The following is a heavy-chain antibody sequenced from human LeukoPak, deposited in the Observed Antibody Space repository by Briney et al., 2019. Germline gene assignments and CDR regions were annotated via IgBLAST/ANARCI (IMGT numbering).Heavy chain of an antibody. Sequence: SSETLSLTCAVYGGSFSGYYWSWIRQPPGKGLEWIGEITHTGTTNYNPSLKSRVTISGDPSKNQFSLKVKSVTAADTAVYYCARGLRVRPMGYWGQGSLVTVSS. V-gene: IGHV4-34*01. J-gene: IGHJ4*02. CDR3: ARGLRVRPMGY. CDR1: GGSFSGYY. D-gene: IGHD3-10*01. CDR2: ITHTGTT.